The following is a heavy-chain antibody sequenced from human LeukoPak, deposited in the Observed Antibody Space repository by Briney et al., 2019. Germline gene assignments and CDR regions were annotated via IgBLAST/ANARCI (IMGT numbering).Heavy chain of an antibody. CDR3: ARVATVEFDP. Sequence: SETLSLTCTVSGGSISGYYWRWIRQPPGKGLEWIGDIYYNRSTNYNPSLKSRVTISLDKSTNQFSQMLITVTAADTTVFYYARVATVEFDPCGQGTLVTVAS. CDR2: IYYNRST. CDR1: GGSISGYY. J-gene: IGHJ5*02. D-gene: IGHD4-17*01. V-gene: IGHV4-59*01.